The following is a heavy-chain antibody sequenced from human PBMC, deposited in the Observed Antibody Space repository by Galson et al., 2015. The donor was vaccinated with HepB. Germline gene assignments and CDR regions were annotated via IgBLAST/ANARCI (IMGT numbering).Heavy chain of an antibody. V-gene: IGHV3-74*01. D-gene: IGHD3-22*01. CDR3: ARGGGPITMIVVAEGAFDI. CDR1: GFTFSSYW. CDR2: INSDGGST. Sequence: SLRLSCAASGFTFSSYWMHWVRQAPGKGLVWVSRINSDGGSTSYADSVKGRFTISRDNAKNTLYLQMNSLRAEDAAVYYCARGGGPITMIVVAEGAFDIWGQGTMVTVSS. J-gene: IGHJ3*02.